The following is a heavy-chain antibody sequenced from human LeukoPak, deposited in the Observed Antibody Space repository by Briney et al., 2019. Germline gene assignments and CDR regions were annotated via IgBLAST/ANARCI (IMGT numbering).Heavy chain of an antibody. CDR2: ISEDGRTE. CDR3: TKEGATGSRYNFDY. V-gene: IGHV3-30*18. J-gene: IGHJ4*02. CDR1: GFTFSSHG. D-gene: IGHD2-15*01. Sequence: GWALRLSCAASGFTFSSHGMHWVRQAPGKGLEGVAVISEDGRTEYYADSVKGRFIISRDNSKNTVSMQMSSLRDDDTAVFYCTKEGATGSRYNFDYWGQGTLVTVSS.